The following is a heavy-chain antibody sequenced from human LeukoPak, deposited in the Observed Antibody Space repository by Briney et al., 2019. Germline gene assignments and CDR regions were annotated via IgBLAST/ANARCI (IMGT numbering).Heavy chain of an antibody. CDR2: ITKNGSEQ. CDR3: ARPAACSRGTRGYRGICY. CDR1: GFTFSSDY. D-gene: IGHD2-2*02. V-gene: IGHV3-7*01. J-gene: IGHJ4*02. Sequence: GGSLRLSCTASGFTFSSDYMTWGPAAPGKGLEWGANITKNGSEQYYVDPLRGQFTISRENPKNSPYLRMNSLTAQPPAFSSCARPAACSRGTRGYRGICYWGQGTLVTVSS.